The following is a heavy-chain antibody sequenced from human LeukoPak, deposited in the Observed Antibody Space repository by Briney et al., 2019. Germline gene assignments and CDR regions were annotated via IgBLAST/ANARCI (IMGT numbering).Heavy chain of an antibody. Sequence: ASVKVSCKASGYIFTDYYMHWVRQAPGQELGWMGRINPNSGGTNYAQKFQGRVTMTTDTSTSTAYMELRSLRSDDTAVYYCARVSLGVAQPDYWGQGTLVTVSS. CDR1: GYIFTDYY. CDR2: INPNSGGT. CDR3: ARVSLGVAQPDY. J-gene: IGHJ4*02. D-gene: IGHD3-16*01. V-gene: IGHV1/OR15-1*04.